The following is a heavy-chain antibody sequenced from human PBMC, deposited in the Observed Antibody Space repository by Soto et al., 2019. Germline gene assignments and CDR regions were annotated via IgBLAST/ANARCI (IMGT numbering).Heavy chain of an antibody. D-gene: IGHD5-12*01. CDR3: ARLSGYSSGYYYGFDI. Sequence: GESLKISCKGSGDSFSNSWIGWVRQMPGKGLEWMGIIHADDSDTRYTPSFQGQVTFSADRSISTTYLQWARLKASDTATYYWARLSGYSSGYYYGFDIWGQGTTVTVSS. J-gene: IGHJ6*02. CDR1: GDSFSNSW. CDR2: IHADDSDT. V-gene: IGHV5-51*01.